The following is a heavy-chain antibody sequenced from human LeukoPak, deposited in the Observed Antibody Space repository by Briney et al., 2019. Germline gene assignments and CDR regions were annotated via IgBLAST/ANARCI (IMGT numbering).Heavy chain of an antibody. V-gene: IGHV3-30*03. CDR1: GFTFSSYG. CDR3: ARGDSISWYAY. CDR2: ISYDGSNK. D-gene: IGHD6-13*01. J-gene: IGHJ4*02. Sequence: PGRSLRLSCAASGFTFSSYGMHWVRQAPGKGLEWVAVISYDGSNKYYADSVKGRFTISRDNAKNTLYLQMNSLRAEDTAVYYCARGDSISWYAYWGRGILVTVSS.